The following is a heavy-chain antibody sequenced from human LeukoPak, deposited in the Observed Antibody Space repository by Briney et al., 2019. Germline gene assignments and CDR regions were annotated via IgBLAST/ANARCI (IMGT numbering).Heavy chain of an antibody. D-gene: IGHD2-15*01. V-gene: IGHV1-69*01. J-gene: IGHJ4*02. CDR1: RGTFSSYA. CDR3: ARAGEYCSGGSCYSGVYFDY. CDR2: IIPIFGKA. Sequence: SVKVSCKASRGTFSSYAISWVRQAPGQGLEWMGGIIPIFGKADYAQKFQDRVTITADDSTSTAYMELSSLRSEDTALYYCARAGEYCSGGSCYSGVYFDYWGQGTLVTVSS.